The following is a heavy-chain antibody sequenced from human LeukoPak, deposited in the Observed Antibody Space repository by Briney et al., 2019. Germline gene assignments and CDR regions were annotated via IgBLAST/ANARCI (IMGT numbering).Heavy chain of an antibody. CDR2: IYSGGYA. J-gene: IGHJ5*02. Sequence: GGSLRLSCAASGFTVSSNYMSWVRQAPGKGLEWVSVIYSGGYAYYADSMKGRFTISRDSSKNTLYLQMNSLRAEDTAVYYCARRHYGSGSYPTWGQGTLVTVSS. CDR1: GFTVSSNY. CDR3: ARRHYGSGSYPT. D-gene: IGHD3-10*01. V-gene: IGHV3-53*01.